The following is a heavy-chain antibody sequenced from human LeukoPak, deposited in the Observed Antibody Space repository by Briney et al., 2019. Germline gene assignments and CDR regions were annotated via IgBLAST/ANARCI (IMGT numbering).Heavy chain of an antibody. Sequence: GGSLRLSCAASGFTFSSYAMHWVRQAPGKGLEWVAVISYDGSNKYYADSVKGRFTISRDNSKNTLYLQMNSLRAEDTAVYYCARDGIAVAGKDYYYYMDVWGKGTTVTVSS. CDR3: ARDGIAVAGKDYYYYMDV. V-gene: IGHV3-30*04. J-gene: IGHJ6*03. CDR2: ISYDGSNK. D-gene: IGHD6-19*01. CDR1: GFTFSSYA.